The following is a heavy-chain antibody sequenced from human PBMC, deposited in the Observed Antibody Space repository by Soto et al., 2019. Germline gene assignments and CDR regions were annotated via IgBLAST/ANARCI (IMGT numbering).Heavy chain of an antibody. CDR2: IRNRGNSYST. Sequence: GGSLRLSCEASGFTFSDHYMDWVRQAPGMGLEWVGRIRNRGNSYSTEYAASVRGRFTVSRDDSKSSLYLQMNSLTAEDTAVYYCASSWDDHRDFDYWGQGTLVTVSS. V-gene: IGHV3-72*01. CDR1: GFTFSDHY. J-gene: IGHJ4*02. CDR3: ASSWDDHRDFDY. D-gene: IGHD1-26*01.